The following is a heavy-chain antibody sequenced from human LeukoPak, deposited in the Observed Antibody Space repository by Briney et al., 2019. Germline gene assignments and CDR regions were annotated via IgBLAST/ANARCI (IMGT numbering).Heavy chain of an antibody. J-gene: IGHJ6*03. V-gene: IGHV1-8*01. CDR3: ARALSWTTDSYYYMDV. CDR2: MNPNSGNA. D-gene: IGHD3/OR15-3a*01. Sequence: ASVKVSCKASGYTFTSYDINWVRQATGQGLEWMGWMNPNSGNAGYAQKFQGRVTMTKNTSITTAYMELSSLRSEDTAVYYCARALSWTTDSYYYMDVWGKGTTVTVSS. CDR1: GYTFTSYD.